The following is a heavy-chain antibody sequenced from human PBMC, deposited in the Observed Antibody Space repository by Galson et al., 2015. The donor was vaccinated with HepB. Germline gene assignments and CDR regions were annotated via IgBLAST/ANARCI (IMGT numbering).Heavy chain of an antibody. Sequence: SLRLSCAASGFTFSSYTMNWVRQAPGKGLEWVAYISSSTSTKYYADSVKGRFTISRDNAKNSVYLQMNSLRAEDTAVYYCARGTWGSGFDYGGPGTLVTVPS. J-gene: IGHJ4*02. D-gene: IGHD7-27*01. CDR2: ISSSTSTK. V-gene: IGHV3-48*01. CDR3: ARGTWGSGFDY. CDR1: GFTFSSYT.